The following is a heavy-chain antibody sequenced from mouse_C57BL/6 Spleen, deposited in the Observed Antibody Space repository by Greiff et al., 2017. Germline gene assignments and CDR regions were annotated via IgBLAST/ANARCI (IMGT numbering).Heavy chain of an antibody. Sequence: QVQLQQPGAELVMPGASVKLSCKASGYTFTSYWMHWVKQRPGQGLEWIGEIDPSDSYSNYNQKFKGKSTLTVDKSSSTAYMQLSSLTSEDSAVYYCARRYGSSFFYAMDDWGQGTSVTVAS. CDR2: IDPSDSYS. CDR1: GYTFTSYW. J-gene: IGHJ4*01. D-gene: IGHD1-1*01. CDR3: ARRYGSSFFYAMDD. V-gene: IGHV1-69*01.